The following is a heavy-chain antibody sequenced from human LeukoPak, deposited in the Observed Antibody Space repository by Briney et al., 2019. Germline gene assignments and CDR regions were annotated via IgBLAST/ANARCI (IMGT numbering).Heavy chain of an antibody. V-gene: IGHV3-74*01. CDR1: GW. CDR2: IKFDGTRT. J-gene: IGHJ4*02. Sequence: GGSLRLSCAAAGWMHWVRQTPGKGLVWVCGIKFDGTRTFYADSVKGRFTISRDNVKNTISLQMNSLSADDTAVYYCAGVFDSWGQGALVTVSS. D-gene: IGHD2-8*01. CDR3: AGVFDS.